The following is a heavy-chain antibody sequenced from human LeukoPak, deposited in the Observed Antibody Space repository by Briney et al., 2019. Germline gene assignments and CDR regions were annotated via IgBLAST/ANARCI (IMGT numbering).Heavy chain of an antibody. D-gene: IGHD5-24*01. V-gene: IGHV3-23*01. CDR3: ARSRDGYKRFDS. J-gene: IGHJ4*02. CDR2: ISGSGDTT. Sequence: GVSLRLSCAASGFTFCSYAMTWVRQAPGKGLEWVSVISGSGDTTYYADSVKGRFTISRDNSMNTLYLQMNSLRAEDTAVYFCARSRDGYKRFDSWGQGTLVTVSS. CDR1: GFTFCSYA.